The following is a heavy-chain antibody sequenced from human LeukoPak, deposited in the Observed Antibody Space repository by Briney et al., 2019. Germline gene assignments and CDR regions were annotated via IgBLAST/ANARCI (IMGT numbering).Heavy chain of an antibody. Sequence: PGGSLRLSCAASGFTFSNYGMHWVRQAPGKGLEWVAVIWYDGSNKFYADSVKGRFTISRDNSKNTLYLQMTSLRAEDTAVYYCARCDASWYFDLWGRGTLVTVSS. V-gene: IGHV3-33*01. CDR1: GFTFSNYG. CDR3: ARCDASWYFDL. CDR2: IWYDGSNK. J-gene: IGHJ2*01.